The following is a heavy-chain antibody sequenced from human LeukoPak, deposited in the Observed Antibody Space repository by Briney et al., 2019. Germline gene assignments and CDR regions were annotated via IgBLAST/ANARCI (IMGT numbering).Heavy chain of an antibody. CDR3: ACLTTADAFDI. D-gene: IGHD3-22*01. V-gene: IGHV4-59*01. Sequence: SETLSLTCTVSGGSISNKYWSWIRQPPGKGLEWIGYIYYSGSTNYNPSLKSRVTILVDTSKNQFSLKLSSVTAADTAVYFCACLTTADAFDIRGQGTMVTVSS. J-gene: IGHJ3*02. CDR2: IYYSGST. CDR1: GGSISNKY.